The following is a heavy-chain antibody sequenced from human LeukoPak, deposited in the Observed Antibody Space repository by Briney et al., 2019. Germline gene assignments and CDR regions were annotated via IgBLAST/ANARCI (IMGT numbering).Heavy chain of an antibody. CDR2: ISGSGDST. V-gene: IGHV3-23*01. CDR3: ANDRPGQLLRDFQH. CDR1: RITFSSYA. Sequence: GGSLRLSCAASRITFSSYAMSWVRQAPGKGLEWVSGISGSGDSTYYADSVKGRFTISRDNSKNTLYLQMNSLRVEDTAVYYCANDRPGQLLRDFQHWGQGTLLTVSS. J-gene: IGHJ1*01. D-gene: IGHD2-15*01.